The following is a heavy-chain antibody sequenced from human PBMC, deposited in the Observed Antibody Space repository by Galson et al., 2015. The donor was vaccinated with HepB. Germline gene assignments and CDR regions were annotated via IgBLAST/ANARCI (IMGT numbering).Heavy chain of an antibody. J-gene: IGHJ5*02. V-gene: IGHV3-7*01. CDR3: TRGLEGGDYLFRGWQSRYNFFDP. Sequence: SLRLSCAASGFNFKNYCMNWVRQAPGKGLEWVAKIKEDETEKYYVDSVKGRFTISRDNVKDSLDLQMSSLRGEDTAVYFCTRGLEGGDYLFRGWQSRYNFFDPWGQGTLVIVSS. CDR1: GFNFKNYC. D-gene: IGHD2-21*01. CDR2: IKEDETEK.